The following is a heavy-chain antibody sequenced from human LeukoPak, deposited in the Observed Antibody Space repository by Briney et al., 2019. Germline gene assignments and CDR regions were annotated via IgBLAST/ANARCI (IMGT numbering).Heavy chain of an antibody. CDR2: IYYSGST. Sequence: SETLSLTCTVSGGSISSYYWSWIRQPPGKGLEWIGYIYYSGSTNYNPSLKSRVTISVDTSKNQFSLKLSSVTAADTAVYYCAALAVAGTVDFWGQGTLVTVSS. V-gene: IGHV4-59*01. D-gene: IGHD6-19*01. J-gene: IGHJ4*02. CDR1: GGSISSYY. CDR3: AALAVAGTVDF.